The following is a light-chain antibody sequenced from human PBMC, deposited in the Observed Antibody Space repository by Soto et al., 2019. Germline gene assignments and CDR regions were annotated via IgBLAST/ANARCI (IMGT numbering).Light chain of an antibody. V-gene: IGKV3-15*01. Sequence: IVMTQSPVTLSVSPGDRATLSCRASQNIVTNLAWYQQKPGQAPRLVFYDASTRAADIPARFSGSGFGTEFILTISSLQSADFAVYYCQQYNNWHPRLTFGGGTKVDIK. CDR3: QQYNNWHPRLT. J-gene: IGKJ4*01. CDR1: QNIVTN. CDR2: DAS.